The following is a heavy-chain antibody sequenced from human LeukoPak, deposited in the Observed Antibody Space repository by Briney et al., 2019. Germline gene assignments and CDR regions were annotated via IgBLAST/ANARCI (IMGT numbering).Heavy chain of an antibody. CDR2: ISWNSGSI. V-gene: IGHV3-9*03. CDR1: GFTFDDYA. CDR3: AKGDSSGHYSTFDY. Sequence: GGSLRLSCAASGFTFDDYAMHWVQQAPGKGLEWVSGISWNSGSIGYADSVKGRFTISRDNAKNSLYLQMNSLRAEDMALYYCAKGDSSGHYSTFDYWGQGTLVTVSS. D-gene: IGHD3-22*01. J-gene: IGHJ4*02.